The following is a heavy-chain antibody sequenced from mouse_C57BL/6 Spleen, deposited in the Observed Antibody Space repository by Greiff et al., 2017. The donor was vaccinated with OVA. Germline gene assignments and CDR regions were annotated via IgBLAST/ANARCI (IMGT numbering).Heavy chain of an antibody. CDR3: ARGWLRRDYAMDY. V-gene: IGHV5-4*01. Sequence: EVQLVESGGGLVKPGGSLKLSCAASGFTFSSYAMSWVRQTPEKRLEWVATLSDGGSYTNYPDHVKGRFTISRDNAKNNLYLQMSHLKSEDTAMYYCARGWLRRDYAMDYWGQGTSVTVSS. CDR2: LSDGGSYT. J-gene: IGHJ4*01. CDR1: GFTFSSYA. D-gene: IGHD2-2*01.